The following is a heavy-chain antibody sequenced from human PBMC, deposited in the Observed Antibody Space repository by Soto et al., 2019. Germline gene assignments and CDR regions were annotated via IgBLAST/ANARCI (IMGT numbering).Heavy chain of an antibody. Sequence: ASVKVSYKPSGYTFPSHDINWLRQAAGPGLEWMGWMDPKRVYTDHAQKFQARVTMHRNTTISTASMQLSSQRSEYTAECCCARCRGWGENWGQRTLVTVPS. D-gene: IGHD7-27*01. V-gene: IGHV1-8*01. CDR3: ARCRGWGEN. CDR1: GYTFPSHD. CDR2: MDPKRVYT. J-gene: IGHJ4*02.